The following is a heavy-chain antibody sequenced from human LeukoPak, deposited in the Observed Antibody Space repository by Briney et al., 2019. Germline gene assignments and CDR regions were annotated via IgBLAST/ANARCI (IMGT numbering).Heavy chain of an antibody. Sequence: GGSLRLSCAASGFTFSSYSMNWVRQAPGKGLEWVSSISSSSSYIYYADSVKGRFTISRDNSKNTLYLQMNSLRAEDTAVYYCAHPTEYSSSWYGNWFDLWGQGTLVTVSS. CDR3: AHPTEYSSSWYGNWFDL. D-gene: IGHD6-13*01. J-gene: IGHJ5*02. V-gene: IGHV3-21*04. CDR1: GFTFSSYS. CDR2: ISSSSSYI.